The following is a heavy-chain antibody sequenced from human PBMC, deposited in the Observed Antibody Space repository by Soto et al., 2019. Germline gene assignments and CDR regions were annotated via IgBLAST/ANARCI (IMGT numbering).Heavy chain of an antibody. CDR2: INPYNGNT. D-gene: IGHD4-17*01. CDR1: GYTFTSYG. V-gene: IGHV1-18*01. CDR3: ARDVDADFRTDFDY. Sequence: ASVKVSCKASGYTFTSYGISWVRQAPGQGLEWMGWINPYNGNTKYAQKLQGRVTMTTDTSTSTAYMELRSLRAEDTALYYCARDVDADFRTDFDYWGRGTLVTVSS. J-gene: IGHJ4*02.